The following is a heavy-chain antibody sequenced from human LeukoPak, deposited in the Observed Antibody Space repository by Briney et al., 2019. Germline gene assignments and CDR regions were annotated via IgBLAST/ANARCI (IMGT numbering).Heavy chain of an antibody. CDR1: GYSISSGYY. V-gene: IGHV4-38-2*02. J-gene: IGHJ4*02. CDR3: ARGVVDGGNYFDY. CDR2: IYHSGST. Sequence: SETLSLTCTVSGYSISSGYYWGWIRQPPGKGLEWIGSIYHSGSTYYNPSLMSRVTISVDTSKNQFSLKLSSVTAADTAVYYCARGVVDGGNYFDYWGQGTLVTVSS. D-gene: IGHD3-22*01.